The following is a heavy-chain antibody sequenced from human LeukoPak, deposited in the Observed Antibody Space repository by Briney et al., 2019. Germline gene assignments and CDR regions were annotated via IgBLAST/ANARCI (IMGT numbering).Heavy chain of an antibody. CDR3: ASTWYYYDSSGYSDY. CDR1: GFTFSSYG. D-gene: IGHD3-22*01. CDR2: IWYDGSNK. V-gene: IGHV3-33*01. J-gene: IGHJ4*02. Sequence: GGSLRLSRAASGFTFSSYGMHWVRQAPGKGLEWVAVIWYDGSNKYYADSVKGRFTISRDNSKNTLYLQMNSLRAEDTAVYYCASTWYYYDSSGYSDYWGQGTLVTVSS.